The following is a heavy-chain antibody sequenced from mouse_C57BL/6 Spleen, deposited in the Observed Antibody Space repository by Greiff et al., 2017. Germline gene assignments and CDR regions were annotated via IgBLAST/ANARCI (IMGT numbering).Heavy chain of an antibody. CDR2: IYPGSGST. CDR1: GYTFTSYW. J-gene: IGHJ3*01. D-gene: IGHD2-4*01. V-gene: IGHV1-55*01. CDR3: ARRTDYDYAWFAY. Sequence: VQLQQPGAELVKPGASVKMSCKASGYTFTSYWITWVKQRPGQGLEWIGDIYPGSGSTNYNEKFKSKATLTVDTSSSTAYMQLSSLTSEDSAVYYCARRTDYDYAWFAYWGQGTLLTVSA.